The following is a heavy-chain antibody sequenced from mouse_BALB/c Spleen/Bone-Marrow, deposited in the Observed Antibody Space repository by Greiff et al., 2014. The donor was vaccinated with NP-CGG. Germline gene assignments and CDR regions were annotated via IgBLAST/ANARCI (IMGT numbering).Heavy chain of an antibody. CDR2: IDPSDSET. Sequence: QVQLQQSGPQLVRPGASLKISCKASGYSFTSYWMHWVKQRPGQGLEWIGMIDPSDSETRLNQKFKDKATLTVDKSSSTAYMQLSSPTSEDSAVYYCARELLRLRSAMDYWGQGTSVTVSS. D-gene: IGHD1-2*01. V-gene: IGHV1S126*01. CDR3: ARELLRLRSAMDY. J-gene: IGHJ4*01. CDR1: GYSFTSYW.